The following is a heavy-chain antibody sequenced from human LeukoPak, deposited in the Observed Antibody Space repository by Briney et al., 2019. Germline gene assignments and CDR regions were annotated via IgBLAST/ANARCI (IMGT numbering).Heavy chain of an antibody. J-gene: IGHJ4*02. Sequence: GGSLRLSCAASGFTFSSYAMSWVRQAPGKGLEWVSAISGSGGSTYYADSVKGRFTISRDNSKNTLYLQMNSLRAEDTAVYYCAKGDVLLWFGELLPFDYWGQGTLVTVPS. CDR2: ISGSGGST. CDR1: GFTFSSYA. CDR3: AKGDVLLWFGELLPFDY. D-gene: IGHD3-10*01. V-gene: IGHV3-23*01.